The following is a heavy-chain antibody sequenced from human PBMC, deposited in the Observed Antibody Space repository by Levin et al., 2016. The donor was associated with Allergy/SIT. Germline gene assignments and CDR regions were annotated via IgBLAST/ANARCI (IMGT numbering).Heavy chain of an antibody. CDR3: ARLYSSSSGRLFDY. CDR1: GYTFTSYG. J-gene: IGHJ4*02. D-gene: IGHD6-6*01. V-gene: IGHV1-8*02. CDR2: TNPNSGKT. Sequence: ASVKVSCKASGYTFTSYGISWVRQAPGQGLEWMGWTNPNSGKTGYAQKFQGRVTMTRNISISTAYMELSSLRSEDTAVYYCARLYSSSSGRLFDYWGQGTLVTVSS.